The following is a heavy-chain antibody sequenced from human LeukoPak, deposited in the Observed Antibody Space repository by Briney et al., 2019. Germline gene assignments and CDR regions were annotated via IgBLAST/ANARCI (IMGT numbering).Heavy chain of an antibody. D-gene: IGHD3-10*01. V-gene: IGHV3-23*01. J-gene: IGHJ4*02. CDR1: GFTFTSYA. Sequence: GGSLRPSCAASGFTFTSYAMSWVRQAPGKGLEWASSIGGSGGSTYYSDSVRGRFTISRDNSKNTLYLQMNSLRAEDTAVYYCAKDRFYYGSGTYYTPTFDYWGQGTLVTVSS. CDR3: AKDRFYYGSGTYYTPTFDY. CDR2: IGGSGGST.